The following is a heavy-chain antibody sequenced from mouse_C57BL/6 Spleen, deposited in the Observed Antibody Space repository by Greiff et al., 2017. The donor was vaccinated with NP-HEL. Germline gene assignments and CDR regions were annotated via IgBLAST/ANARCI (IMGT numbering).Heavy chain of an antibody. Sequence: EVQLQESGPGMVKPSQSLSLTCTVTGYSITSGYDWHWIRHFPGNKLEWMGYISYSGSTNYNPSLKSRISITHDTSKNHFFLKLNSVTTEDTATYYCARDREGTGTYDYWGQGTTLTVSS. D-gene: IGHD4-1*01. CDR2: ISYSGST. J-gene: IGHJ2*01. CDR1: GYSITSGYD. CDR3: ARDREGTGTYDY. V-gene: IGHV3-1*01.